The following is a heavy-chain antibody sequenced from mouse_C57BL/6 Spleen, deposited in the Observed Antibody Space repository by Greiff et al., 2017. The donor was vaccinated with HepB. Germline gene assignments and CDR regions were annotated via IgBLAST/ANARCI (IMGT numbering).Heavy chain of an antibody. Sequence: EVKLMESGGGLVKPGGSLKLSCAASGFTFSDYGMHWVRQAPEKGLEWVAYISSGSSTIYYADTVKGRFTISRDNAKNTLFLQMTSLRSEDTAMYYCANDYVYYFDYWGQGTTLTVSS. CDR1: GFTFSDYG. D-gene: IGHD2-4*01. V-gene: IGHV5-17*01. CDR2: ISSGSSTI. CDR3: ANDYVYYFDY. J-gene: IGHJ2*01.